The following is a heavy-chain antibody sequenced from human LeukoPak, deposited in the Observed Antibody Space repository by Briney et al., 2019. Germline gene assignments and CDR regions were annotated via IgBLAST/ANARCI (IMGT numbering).Heavy chain of an antibody. CDR3: ARESTNGVLFDY. Sequence: SVKVSCKASGYTFTGYYMHWVRQAPGQGLEWMGWINPNSGGTNYAQKFQGRVTMTRDTSISTAYMELSRLRSDDTAVYYCARESTNGVLFDYWGQGTLVTVSS. J-gene: IGHJ4*02. V-gene: IGHV1-2*02. D-gene: IGHD2-8*01. CDR1: GYTFTGYY. CDR2: INPNSGGT.